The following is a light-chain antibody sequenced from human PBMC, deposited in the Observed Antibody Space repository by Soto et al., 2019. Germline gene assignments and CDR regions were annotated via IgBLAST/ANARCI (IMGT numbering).Light chain of an antibody. CDR1: SSNIGGNS. V-gene: IGLV1-51*01. CDR2: DDN. CDR3: GSWDSSLSAYV. J-gene: IGLJ1*01. Sequence: QSVLTQPPSVSAAPGQKVTISCSGSSSNIGGNSVSWYQQLPGTAPKLLIYDDNKRHSGIPDRFSGSKSGTSDTLGITGFQTGDEADYYCGSWDSSLSAYVFGTGTKV.